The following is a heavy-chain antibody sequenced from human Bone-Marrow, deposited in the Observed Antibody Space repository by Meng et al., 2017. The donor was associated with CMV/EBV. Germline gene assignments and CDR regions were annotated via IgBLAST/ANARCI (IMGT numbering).Heavy chain of an antibody. CDR3: ARGYCSSTSCYTMRY. CDR1: GGSVRSTTYY. V-gene: IGHV4-39*07. D-gene: IGHD2-2*02. CDR2: IYYSGST. Sequence: SETLSLTCTVSGGSVRSTTYYWGWIRQPPGRGLEWIGSIYYSGSTYYNPSLKSRVTISVDTSKNQFSLKLSSVTAADTAVYYCARGYCSSTSCYTMRYWGQGTLVTVSS. J-gene: IGHJ4*02.